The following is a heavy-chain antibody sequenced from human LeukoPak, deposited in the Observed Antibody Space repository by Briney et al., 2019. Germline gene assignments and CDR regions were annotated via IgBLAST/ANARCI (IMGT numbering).Heavy chain of an antibody. V-gene: IGHV4-38-2*01. D-gene: IGHD4-17*01. CDR1: GYSISSGYY. Sequence: PSETLSLTCAVSGYSISSGYYWGWIRQPPGKRLEWIGSIYHSGSTYYNPSLKSRVTISVDTSKNQFSLKLRSVTAADTAVYYCARQSGDFDYWGQGTLVTVSS. J-gene: IGHJ4*02. CDR2: IYHSGST. CDR3: ARQSGDFDY.